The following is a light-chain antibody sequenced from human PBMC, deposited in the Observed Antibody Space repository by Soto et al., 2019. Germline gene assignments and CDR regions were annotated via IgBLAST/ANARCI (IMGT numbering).Light chain of an antibody. CDR1: SSDVGSYIL. J-gene: IGLJ1*01. CDR3: CSYAGTTFYV. Sequence: QSVLTQPASVSGSPGQSITISCTGTSSDVGSYILVSWYQQHPGKAPKLMIYEVTKRPSGVSNRFSGSKSGNTASLTISGLQAEDEADYYCCSYAGTTFYVFGTATKLTVL. CDR2: EVT. V-gene: IGLV2-23*02.